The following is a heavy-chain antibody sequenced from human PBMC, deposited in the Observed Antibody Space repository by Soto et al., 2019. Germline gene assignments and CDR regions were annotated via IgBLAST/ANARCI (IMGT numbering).Heavy chain of an antibody. V-gene: IGHV1-3*01. CDR3: ARGRGRITIFGVVITSTPFDY. Sequence: ASVKVSCKASGYTFTSYAMHWVRQAPGQRLEWMGWINAGNGNTKYSQKFQGRVTITRDTSASTAYMELSSLRSEDTAVYYCARGRGRITIFGVVITSTPFDYWGQGTLVTVS. D-gene: IGHD3-3*01. J-gene: IGHJ4*02. CDR1: GYTFTSYA. CDR2: INAGNGNT.